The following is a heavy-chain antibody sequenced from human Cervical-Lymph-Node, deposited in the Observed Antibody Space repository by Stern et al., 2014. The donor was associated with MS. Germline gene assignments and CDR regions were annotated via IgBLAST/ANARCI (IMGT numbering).Heavy chain of an antibody. CDR1: GGTFISSYA. Sequence: QVQLVESGAEVKKPGSSVNISCKASGGTFISSYAITWMRQAPGQGLEWMGRIIPILGLPNYAQKFQGRLTLTADTSTSTTYMELSSLRSEDTAVYYCAIGVVSNRAAATLHNLFDPWGQGTLVTVSS. D-gene: IGHD2-15*01. CDR2: IIPILGLP. J-gene: IGHJ5*02. V-gene: IGHV1-69*09. CDR3: AIGVVSNRAAATLHNLFDP.